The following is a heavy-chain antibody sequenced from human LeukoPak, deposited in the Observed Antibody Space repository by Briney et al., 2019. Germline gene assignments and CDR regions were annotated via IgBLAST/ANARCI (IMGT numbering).Heavy chain of an antibody. CDR2: VYPTDSFT. J-gene: IGHJ6*02. V-gene: IGHV5-10-1*01. CDR3: ARLNAYFYGSGVDYYGMDV. D-gene: IGHD3-10*01. CDR1: GYSFSTHW. Sequence: PGESLKISCKGSGYSFSTHWISWVRQMPGKGLEWMGRVYPTDSFTNYSPSFQGHVIISADKSSNTAYMQWSSLKASDTATYYCARLNAYFYGSGVDYYGMDVWGQGTALTVSS.